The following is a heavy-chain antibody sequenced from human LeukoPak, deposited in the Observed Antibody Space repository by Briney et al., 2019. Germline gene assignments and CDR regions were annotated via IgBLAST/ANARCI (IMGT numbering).Heavy chain of an antibody. V-gene: IGHV4-34*01. CDR1: GGSFSGYY. CDR2: INHSGGT. D-gene: IGHD6-13*01. J-gene: IGHJ4*02. Sequence: PSETLSLTCAVYGGSFSGYYWSWIRQPPGKGLEWIGEINHSGGTNYNPSLKSRVTISIDTSKNQFSLNLRSVTAADTAVYYCARGRILHSSRALGYWGQGTLVTISS. CDR3: ARGRILHSSRALGY.